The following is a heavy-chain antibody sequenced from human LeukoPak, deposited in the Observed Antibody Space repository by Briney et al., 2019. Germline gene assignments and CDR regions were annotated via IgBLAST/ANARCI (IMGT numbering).Heavy chain of an antibody. CDR3: ARFPPDSSSWVDY. V-gene: IGHV4-34*01. CDR1: GGSISSYY. CDR2: INHSGST. Sequence: SETLSLTCTVSGGSISSYYWSWIRQPPGKGLEWIGEINHSGSTNYNPSLKSRVTISVDTSKNQFSLKLSSVTAADTAVYCCARFPPDSSSWVDYWGQGTLVTVSS. J-gene: IGHJ4*02. D-gene: IGHD6-13*01.